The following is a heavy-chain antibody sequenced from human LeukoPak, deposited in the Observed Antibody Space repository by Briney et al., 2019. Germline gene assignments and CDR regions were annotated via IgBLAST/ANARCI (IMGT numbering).Heavy chain of an antibody. J-gene: IGHJ6*03. V-gene: IGHV4-34*01. CDR1: GGSFSGYY. Sequence: SETLSLTCAVYGGSFSGYYWSWIRQPPGKGLEWIGEINHSGSTNYNPSLKSRVTISVDTSKNQFSLKLSSVTAADTAVYYCARYGSGSYNYYYYYYMDVWGKGTTVTVSS. CDR3: ARYGSGSYNYYYYYYMDV. CDR2: INHSGST. D-gene: IGHD3-10*01.